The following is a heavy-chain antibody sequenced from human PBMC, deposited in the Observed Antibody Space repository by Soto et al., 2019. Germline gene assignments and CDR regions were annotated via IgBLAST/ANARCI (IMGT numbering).Heavy chain of an antibody. J-gene: IGHJ4*02. D-gene: IGHD3-16*01. Sequence: PSETLSLTCTVSGGSVSSGSYYWSWIRQPPGKGLEWIGYIYYSGSTNYNPSLKSRVTISADTSKNQFSLRLSSASAADTAVYYCARDGVVSYFDYWGQGTLVTVSS. CDR1: GGSVSSGSYY. CDR3: ARDGVVSYFDY. CDR2: IYYSGST. V-gene: IGHV4-61*01.